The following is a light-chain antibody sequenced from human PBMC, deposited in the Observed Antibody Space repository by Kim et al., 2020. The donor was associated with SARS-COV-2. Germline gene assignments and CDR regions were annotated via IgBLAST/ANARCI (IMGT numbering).Light chain of an antibody. CDR2: RNF. CDR1: DIGSKK. V-gene: IGLV3-9*01. CDR3: QVWDSSTVV. J-gene: IGLJ3*02. Sequence: SVALGQTARITCVGNDIGSKKVHWYQQKPGQAPVLVIYRNFNRPSGIPERFSGSNSGNTATLTISRAQAGDEADYYCQVWDSSTVVFGGGTQLTVL.